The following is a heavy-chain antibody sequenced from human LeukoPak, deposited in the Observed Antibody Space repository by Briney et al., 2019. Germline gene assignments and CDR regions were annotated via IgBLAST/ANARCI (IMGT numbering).Heavy chain of an antibody. CDR1: EVTFSSYW. Sequence: PGGSLRLSCAASEVTFSSYWMTWVRQAPGKGLEWVANIKEDGSEKYYVDSVKGRFTISKDNAKKSLYLQMNSLRPEDAAVYYCARGPYYDVFFDYWGQGTLVTVSS. CDR2: IKEDGSEK. D-gene: IGHD3-16*01. CDR3: ARGPYYDVFFDY. V-gene: IGHV3-7*01. J-gene: IGHJ4*02.